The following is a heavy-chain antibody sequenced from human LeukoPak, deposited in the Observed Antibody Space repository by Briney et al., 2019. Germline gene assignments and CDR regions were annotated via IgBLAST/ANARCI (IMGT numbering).Heavy chain of an antibody. Sequence: RASVKVSCKTSGYTFIGYSINWLRQAPGQGLEWMGWISTNTGNPTYAQGFTGRFVFSLDTSVSTAYLQISSLKAEDTAVYYCARDAATINFDSWGQGTLVTVSS. D-gene: IGHD5-24*01. CDR2: ISTNTGNP. CDR3: ARDAATINFDS. J-gene: IGHJ4*02. V-gene: IGHV7-4-1*02. CDR1: GYTFIGYS.